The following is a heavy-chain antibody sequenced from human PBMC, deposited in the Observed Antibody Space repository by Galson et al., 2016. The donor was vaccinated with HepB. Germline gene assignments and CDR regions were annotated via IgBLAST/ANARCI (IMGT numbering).Heavy chain of an antibody. CDR1: GYISTSSYY. Sequence: SETLSLTCTVGYISTSSYYWGWIRQAPGKGLEWIGSIYYSGKTYYNPSLKSRVTMSKDTSNNQFSLNMSSVIAADTAVYYCVRSRAYCASAGCYLHYFDFWGRGTLVTVSS. D-gene: IGHD2-2*01. CDR2: IYYSGKT. J-gene: IGHJ4*02. CDR3: VRSRAYCASAGCYLHYFDF. V-gene: IGHV4-39*01.